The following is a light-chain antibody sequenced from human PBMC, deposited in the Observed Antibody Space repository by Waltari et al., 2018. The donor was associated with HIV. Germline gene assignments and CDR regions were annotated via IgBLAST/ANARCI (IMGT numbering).Light chain of an antibody. J-gene: IGLJ1*01. V-gene: IGLV1-51*01. CDR1: NSNLGNNY. CDR2: DNE. CDR3: GTWDSSLSLYV. Sequence: QSILTQPPSVSAAPGQKVTISCSGDNSNLGNNYVSWYQQVPGRAPRLLIYDNEKRPAGIPDRVSASKAGMSATLDIAGLQIVDEADYYCGTWDSSLSLYVFGTGTTVAVL.